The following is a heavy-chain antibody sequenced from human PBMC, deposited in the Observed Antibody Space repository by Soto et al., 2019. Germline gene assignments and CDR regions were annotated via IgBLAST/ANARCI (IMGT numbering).Heavy chain of an antibody. CDR1: GFTFGDFT. Sequence: GGSLRLSCTSSGFTFGDFTMNWFRQAPGKGLEWVGFIRSKIYGVTTDYAASVKGRFTISRDDSKNIAYLQMNSLKTEDTAMYYCSRAVAGPFDHWGQGTLVTVSS. CDR2: IRSKIYGVTT. D-gene: IGHD6-19*01. V-gene: IGHV3-49*03. J-gene: IGHJ4*02. CDR3: SRAVAGPFDH.